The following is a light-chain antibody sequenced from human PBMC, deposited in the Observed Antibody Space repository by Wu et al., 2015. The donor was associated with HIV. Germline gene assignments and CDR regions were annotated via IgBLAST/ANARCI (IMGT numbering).Light chain of an antibody. CDR1: QGISSY. Sequence: AIRMTQSPSSLSASTGDRVTITCRASQGISSYLAWYQQKPGKAPKFLIYAASTLQSGVPSRFSGSGSGTDFTLTISCLQSEDVATYYCQKYNTAPWTFGQGTKVEMK. CDR2: AAS. V-gene: IGKV1-8*01. CDR3: QKYNTAPWT. J-gene: IGKJ1*01.